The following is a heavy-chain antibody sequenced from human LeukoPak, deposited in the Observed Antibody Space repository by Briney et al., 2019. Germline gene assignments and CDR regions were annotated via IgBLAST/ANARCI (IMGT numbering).Heavy chain of an antibody. Sequence: PGGSLRLSCAASGFTLSSYDMSWVRQAPGKGLEWVSGLSGSGTNTYYADSVKGRFTISRDNAKNSLYLQMNSLRAEDTAVYYCARGAGSYRLSYYFDYWGQGTLVTVSS. CDR2: LSGSGTNT. J-gene: IGHJ4*02. V-gene: IGHV3-21*01. CDR1: GFTLSSYD. D-gene: IGHD3-10*01. CDR3: ARGAGSYRLSYYFDY.